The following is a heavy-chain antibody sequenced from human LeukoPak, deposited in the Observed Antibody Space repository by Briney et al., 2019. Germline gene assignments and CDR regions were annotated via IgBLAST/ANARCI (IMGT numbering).Heavy chain of an antibody. V-gene: IGHV1-18*01. CDR2: INAYNGNT. CDR3: ARGEKPYDY. J-gene: IGHJ4*02. D-gene: IGHD1-26*01. Sequence: ASVKVSCKTSGYTFTYYVIGWVRQAPGQGLEWMGWINAYNGNTNDAQKFQGRVTMTTGTSTSTAYMELRSLRSDDTAVYYCARGEKPYDYWGQGTLVSVSS. CDR1: GYTFTYYV.